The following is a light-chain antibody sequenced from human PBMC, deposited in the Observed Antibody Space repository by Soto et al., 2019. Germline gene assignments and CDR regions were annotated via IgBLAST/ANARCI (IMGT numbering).Light chain of an antibody. CDR2: GAS. CDR3: QHYNNWPPYT. Sequence: EIVLTQSPGTLSLSPGERVTLSCRASQSVPSNYLAWYQQKPGQAPRLLIYGASTRATGVPARFSGSGSETDFTLTISNLQSEDCAVYYCQHYNNWPPYTFGQGTKVEIK. CDR1: QSVPSN. V-gene: IGKV3D-15*01. J-gene: IGKJ2*01.